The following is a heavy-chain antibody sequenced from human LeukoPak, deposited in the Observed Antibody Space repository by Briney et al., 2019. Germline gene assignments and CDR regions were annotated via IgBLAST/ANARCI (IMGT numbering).Heavy chain of an antibody. Sequence: PGGSLRLSCAASGFTFSDYYMSWIRQAPGKGLEWVSYISSSGSAIYYADSVKGRSTISRDNAKNSLYLQMNSLRAEDTAVYYCARDLWASSAGFDYWGQGTLVTVSS. CDR2: ISSSGSAI. CDR3: ARDLWASSAGFDY. V-gene: IGHV3-11*04. D-gene: IGHD6-6*01. CDR1: GFTFSDYY. J-gene: IGHJ4*02.